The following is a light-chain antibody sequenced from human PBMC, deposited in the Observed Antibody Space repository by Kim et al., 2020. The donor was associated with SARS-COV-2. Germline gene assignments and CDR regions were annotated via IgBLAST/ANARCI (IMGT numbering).Light chain of an antibody. Sequence: PGQTASITCSGDKLGDKYVCWYQQKPGQSPVLVIYQHTNRPSGIPERFSGSNSGNTATLTISGTQAMDEADYYCQAWDSSTAHVVFGGGTQLTVL. V-gene: IGLV3-1*01. CDR3: QAWDSSTAHVV. CDR2: QHT. J-gene: IGLJ3*02. CDR1: KLGDKY.